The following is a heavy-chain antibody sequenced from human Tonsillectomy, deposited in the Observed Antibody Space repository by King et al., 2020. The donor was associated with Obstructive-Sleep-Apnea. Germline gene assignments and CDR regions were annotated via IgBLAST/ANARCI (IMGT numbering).Heavy chain of an antibody. CDR2: ISSNGDTT. V-gene: IGHV3-64D*06. Sequence: VQLVESGGGLVQPGGSLRLSCSASGFTFSSYAMHWVRQAPGKGPEYVSAISSNGDTTYYADSVKGRFTISRDNSKNTLYFQMTSLGTEDTAVYYCVKDRRGDFWSGYYDGYFQHWGQGTLVTVSS. CDR1: GFTFSSYA. D-gene: IGHD3-3*01. CDR3: VKDRRGDFWSGYYDGYFQH. J-gene: IGHJ1*01.